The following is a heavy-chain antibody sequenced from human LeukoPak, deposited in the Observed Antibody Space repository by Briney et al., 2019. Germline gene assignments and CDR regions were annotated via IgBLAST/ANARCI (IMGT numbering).Heavy chain of an antibody. V-gene: IGHV3-23*01. D-gene: IGHD6-25*01. Sequence: GGSLRLSCAASGFSVKFYAVTWVRQAPGKGLEWVSGISSDGDYTYYADSVKGRFTISRDISKNTLDLQMNSLRGDDTAIYYCVKPGGFVFKGFDYWGQGTPVTVSS. CDR2: ISSDGDYT. CDR1: GFSVKFYA. CDR3: VKPGGFVFKGFDY. J-gene: IGHJ4*02.